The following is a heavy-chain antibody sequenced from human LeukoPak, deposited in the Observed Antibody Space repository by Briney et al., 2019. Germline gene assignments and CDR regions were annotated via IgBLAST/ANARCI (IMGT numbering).Heavy chain of an antibody. V-gene: IGHV4-59*13. CDR3: ARSGRGLATRFDP. D-gene: IGHD1-26*01. Sequence: PSETLSLTCTVSGGSISSYYWSWIRQPPGKGLDWIGYIYYTGSTNYNPSLKSRVTLSVDTSKNQFSLKLSSVTAADTAVYYCARSGRGLATRFDPWGQGILVTVSS. J-gene: IGHJ5*02. CDR2: IYYTGST. CDR1: GGSISSYY.